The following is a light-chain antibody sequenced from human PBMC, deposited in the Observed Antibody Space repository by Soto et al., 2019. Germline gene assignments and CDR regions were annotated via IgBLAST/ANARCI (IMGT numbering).Light chain of an antibody. Sequence: EIVLTQSPGTVSLSPGERATLSCRASQSVTSSYLAWYQQKLGQAPRLLIYGVSSRATGIPDRFSGSGTGTDFTLTISRLEPEDFAVYYCQQYGDSPLTFGGGTKVEIK. CDR3: QQYGDSPLT. J-gene: IGKJ4*01. V-gene: IGKV3-20*01. CDR2: GVS. CDR1: QSVTSSY.